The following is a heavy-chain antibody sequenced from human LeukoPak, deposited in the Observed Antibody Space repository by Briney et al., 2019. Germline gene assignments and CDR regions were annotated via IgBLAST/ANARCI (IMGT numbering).Heavy chain of an antibody. Sequence: GGSLRLSCAASGFTFSSYGMHWVRQAPGKGLEWVAVISYDGSNKYYADSVKGRFTISRDNSKNTLYLQMNSLRAEDTAVYYYAKDDSGYDFPNWFDPWGQGTLVTVSS. V-gene: IGHV3-30*18. CDR2: ISYDGSNK. CDR3: AKDDSGYDFPNWFDP. D-gene: IGHD5-12*01. CDR1: GFTFSSYG. J-gene: IGHJ5*02.